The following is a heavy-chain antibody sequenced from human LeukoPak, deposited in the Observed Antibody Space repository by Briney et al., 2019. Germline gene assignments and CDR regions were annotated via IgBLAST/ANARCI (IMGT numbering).Heavy chain of an antibody. CDR3: TRSPGGEWLDY. J-gene: IGHJ4*02. CDR2: IKQDGGEK. D-gene: IGHD3-16*01. CDR1: GFTFSSYS. V-gene: IGHV3-7*01. Sequence: GGSLRLSCAASGFTFSSYSMNWVRQAPGKGLEWVANIKQDGGEKYYVDSVKGRFTISRDNAKNSLYLQMNSLRAEDTAVYYCTRSPGGEWLDYWGQGTLVTVSS.